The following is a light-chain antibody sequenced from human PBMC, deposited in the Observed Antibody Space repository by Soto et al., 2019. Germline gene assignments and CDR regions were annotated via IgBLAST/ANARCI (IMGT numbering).Light chain of an antibody. CDR1: QSVRSN. CDR2: VAS. V-gene: IGKV3-15*01. Sequence: EIVMTQSPATLSVSPGERATLSCRASQSVRSNLAWYQQKPGQAPRLLVYVASTRATGIPARFSGSGSGTEFTLTISGLQSEDFAVYYGQQYNNWYTCGQGTKLEIK. CDR3: QQYNNWYT. J-gene: IGKJ2*01.